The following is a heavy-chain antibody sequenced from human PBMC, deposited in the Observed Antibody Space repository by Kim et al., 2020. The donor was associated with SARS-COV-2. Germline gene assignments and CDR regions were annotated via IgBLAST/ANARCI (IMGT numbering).Heavy chain of an antibody. CDR1: GGSISSSSYY. J-gene: IGHJ6*02. CDR3: ARPHSSTHYYGMDV. Sequence: SETLSLTCTVSGGSISSSSYYWGWFRQPPGKGLEWIGSIYYSGSTYYNPSLKSRVTISVDTSKNQFSLKLSSVTAADTAVYYCARPHSSTHYYGMDVWGQGTTVTVSS. CDR2: IYYSGST. V-gene: IGHV4-39*01. D-gene: IGHD6-13*01.